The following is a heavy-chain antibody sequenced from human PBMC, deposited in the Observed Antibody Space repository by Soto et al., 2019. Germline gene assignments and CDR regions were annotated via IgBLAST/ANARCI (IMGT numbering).Heavy chain of an antibody. CDR2: INWNGVNK. Sequence: EVQLVESGGGLEQPGRSLRLSCTVSGFIFEDFAMHWVRQAPGQSLEWVSGINWNGVNKGYAESVLGRFTISRDNAKKSLYLDMNYLRPEDTALYFCAKDVDRLGELWGYFQNWGQGTLVTVSS. J-gene: IGHJ1*01. CDR3: AKDVDRLGELWGYFQN. D-gene: IGHD3-16*01. V-gene: IGHV3-9*01. CDR1: GFIFEDFA.